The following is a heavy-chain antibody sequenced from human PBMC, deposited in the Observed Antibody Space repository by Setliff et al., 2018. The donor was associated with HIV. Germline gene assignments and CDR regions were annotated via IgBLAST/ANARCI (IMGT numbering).Heavy chain of an antibody. D-gene: IGHD5-18*01. J-gene: IGHJ4*02. V-gene: IGHV3-23*01. CDR1: GFTFSSYA. Sequence: QPGGSLRLSCAASGFTFSSYAMSWVRQTPEKGLEWVSIITSGGNTYYADSAKGRFIISRDNSQNTLYLQMNSLRADDTAIYYCAKGFRPVDTALVSGPTYWGQGIRVTVSS. CDR3: AKGFRPVDTALVSGPTY. CDR2: ITSGGNT.